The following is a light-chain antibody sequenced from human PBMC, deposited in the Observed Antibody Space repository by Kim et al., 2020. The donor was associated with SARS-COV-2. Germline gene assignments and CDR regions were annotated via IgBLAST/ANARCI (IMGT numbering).Light chain of an antibody. Sequence: ASVGDRITITCRASQGIDNFLAWYQLKPGKIPRLLISAASTLQSGVPSRFSGSGSGTDFTLTISSLQPEDVATYYCQKYDRAPRTFGQGTKVDIK. J-gene: IGKJ1*01. V-gene: IGKV1-27*01. CDR1: QGIDNF. CDR2: AAS. CDR3: QKYDRAPRT.